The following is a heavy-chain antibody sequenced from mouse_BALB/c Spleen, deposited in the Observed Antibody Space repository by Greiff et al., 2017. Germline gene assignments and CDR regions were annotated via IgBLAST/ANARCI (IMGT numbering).Heavy chain of an antibody. CDR3: ARHEGLGAPPYDYDGGAYAMDY. Sequence: QVQLQQSGAELVKPGASVKLSCKASGYTFTEYIIHWVKQRSGQGLEWIGWFYPGSGSIKYNEKFKDKATLTADKSSSTVYMELSRLTSEDSAVYFCARHEGLGAPPYDYDGGAYAMDYWGQGTSVTVSS. J-gene: IGHJ4*01. V-gene: IGHV1-62-2*01. D-gene: IGHD2-4*01. CDR1: GYTFTEYI. CDR2: FYPGSGSI.